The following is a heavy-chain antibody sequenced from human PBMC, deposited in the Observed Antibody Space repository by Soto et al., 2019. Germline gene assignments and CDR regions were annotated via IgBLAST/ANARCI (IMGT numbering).Heavy chain of an antibody. CDR2: IYWDDDK. CDR3: AHRLGGSGWNDGYFDF. V-gene: IGHV2-5*02. CDR1: GFSLTSSPKG. D-gene: IGHD1-1*01. Sequence: QITLKESGPTLVEPTEALALTCSFSGFSLTSSPKGVAWFRQPLGKALEWLVVIYWDDDKRYNPSLKNRITITKDTSKNEVALTLTDMEPKDTATYFCAHRLGGSGWNDGYFDFWGQGILVTVS. J-gene: IGHJ4*02.